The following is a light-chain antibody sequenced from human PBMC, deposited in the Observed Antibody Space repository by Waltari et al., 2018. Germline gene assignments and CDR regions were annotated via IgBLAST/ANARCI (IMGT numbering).Light chain of an antibody. CDR2: GAS. V-gene: IGKV3-15*01. J-gene: IGKJ1*01. CDR1: QSVSSN. CDR3: QQYNNWPLWT. Sequence: EIVMTQSPATLSVSPGERATLSCRASQSVSSNLAWYQQKPGQAPRLLIYGASTRATGIPARCSGSGSGTEFTLTISSLQSEDCAVYYCQQYNNWPLWTFGQGTKVEIK.